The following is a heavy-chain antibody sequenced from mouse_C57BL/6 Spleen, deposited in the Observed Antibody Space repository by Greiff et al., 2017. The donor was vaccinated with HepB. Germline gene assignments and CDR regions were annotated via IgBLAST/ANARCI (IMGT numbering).Heavy chain of an antibody. J-gene: IGHJ2*01. Sequence: VQVVESGPELVKPGASVKISCKASGYAFSSSWMNWVKQRPGKGLEWIGRIYPGDGDTNYNGKFKGKATLTADKSSSTAYMQLSSLTSEDSAVYFCARTLGSTSSYFDYWGQGTTLTVSS. CDR1: GYAFSSSW. CDR2: IYPGDGDT. V-gene: IGHV1-82*01. CDR3: ARTLGSTSSYFDY. D-gene: IGHD1-1*01.